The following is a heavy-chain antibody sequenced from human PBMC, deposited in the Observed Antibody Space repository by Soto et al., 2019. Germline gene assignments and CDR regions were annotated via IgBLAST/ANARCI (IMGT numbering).Heavy chain of an antibody. CDR3: ARQRYSSSWYSNYYYGMDV. D-gene: IGHD6-13*01. CDR2: IDPSDSYT. Sequence: GESLKISCQGSGYSFTSYWISWVRQMPGKGLEWMGRIDPSDSYTNYSPSFQGHVTISADKSISTAYLQWSSLKASDTAMYYCARQRYSSSWYSNYYYGMDVWGQGTTVTVSS. CDR1: GYSFTSYW. V-gene: IGHV5-10-1*01. J-gene: IGHJ6*02.